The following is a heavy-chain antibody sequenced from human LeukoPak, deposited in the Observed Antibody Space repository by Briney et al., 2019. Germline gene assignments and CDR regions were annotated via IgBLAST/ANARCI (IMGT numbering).Heavy chain of an antibody. Sequence: ASVKVSCKASGYTFTGYYMHWVRQAPGQGLEWMGWINPNSGGTNYAQKFQGRVTMTRDTSISTAYMELSRLRSDDTAVYYCAGLESLESYYYYMDVWGKGTTVTVSS. J-gene: IGHJ6*03. CDR3: AGLESLESYYYYMDV. CDR1: GYTFTGYY. D-gene: IGHD1-1*01. CDR2: INPNSGGT. V-gene: IGHV1-2*02.